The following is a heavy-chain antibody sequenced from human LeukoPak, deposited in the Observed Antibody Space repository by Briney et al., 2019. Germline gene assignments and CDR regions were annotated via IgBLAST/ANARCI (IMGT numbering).Heavy chain of an antibody. CDR1: GFTFITYS. CDR3: AKRIQSAMAMGY. CDR2: ISSSSSYI. V-gene: IGHV3-21*01. J-gene: IGHJ4*02. D-gene: IGHD5-18*01. Sequence: GGSLRLSCAASGFTFITYSMNWVRQAPGKGLEWVSSISSSSSYIYYADSVKCRFTISRDNAKNSLYLQMNSLRAEDTGVYYCAKRIQSAMAMGYWGQGTLVTVSS.